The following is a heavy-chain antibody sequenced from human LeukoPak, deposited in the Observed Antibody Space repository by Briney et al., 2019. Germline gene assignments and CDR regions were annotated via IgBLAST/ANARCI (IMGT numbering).Heavy chain of an antibody. Sequence: ASVKVSCKTSGHTFSDYYMQWLRQAPGQGLEWMGWINLKTGGTKYERKFQGRVTMTRDTSISTAYMELSRLRSDDTAVYYCARTPYCSGGSCYGYYYYMDVWGKGTTVTVSS. D-gene: IGHD2-15*01. CDR2: INLKTGGT. J-gene: IGHJ6*03. CDR1: GHTFSDYY. V-gene: IGHV1-2*02. CDR3: ARTPYCSGGSCYGYYYYMDV.